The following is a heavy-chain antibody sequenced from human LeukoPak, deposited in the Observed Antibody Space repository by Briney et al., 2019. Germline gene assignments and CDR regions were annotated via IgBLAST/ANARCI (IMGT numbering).Heavy chain of an antibody. D-gene: IGHD4-17*01. CDR1: GYSFTSYW. CDR3: ARTYGDKELDY. V-gene: IGHV5-51*01. Sequence: KPGESLKISCKGSGYSFTSYWICWGRQMPGKGLEWMGIIYPHDSDMRYSPAFQGQVTISADKSINTAYLQWSSLKASDTAMYYCARTYGDKELDYWGQGTLVTVSS. J-gene: IGHJ4*02. CDR2: IYPHDSDM.